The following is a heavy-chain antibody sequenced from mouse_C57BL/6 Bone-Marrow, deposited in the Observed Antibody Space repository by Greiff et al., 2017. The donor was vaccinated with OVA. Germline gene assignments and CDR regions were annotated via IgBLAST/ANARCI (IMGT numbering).Heavy chain of an antibody. Sequence: QVQLQQSGPGLVAPSQSLSITCTVSGFSLTSYAISWVRQPPGKGLEWLGVIWPGGGTNYNSALKSRLSISKDNSKSQVFLKMNSLQTENTARYYCARGINYVDYWGQGTTLTVSS. CDR1: GFSLTSYA. J-gene: IGHJ2*01. CDR2: IWPGGGT. V-gene: IGHV2-9-1*01. CDR3: ARGINYVDY. D-gene: IGHD2-4*01.